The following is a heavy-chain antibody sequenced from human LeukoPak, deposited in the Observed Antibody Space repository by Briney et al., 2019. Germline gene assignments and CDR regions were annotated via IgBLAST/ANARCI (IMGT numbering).Heavy chain of an antibody. CDR2: VSASGAST. CDR3: ARQHTGWYVDY. D-gene: IGHD6-19*01. V-gene: IGHV3-23*01. Sequence: GGSLRLSCAASGFTFSDYYMSWIRQAPGKGLEWVSGVSASGASTYSEDSVKGRFIISRDNSKNTVFLRMNSLRAEDTAVYYCARQHTGWYVDYWAQGILVTVSS. CDR1: GFTFSDYY. J-gene: IGHJ4*02.